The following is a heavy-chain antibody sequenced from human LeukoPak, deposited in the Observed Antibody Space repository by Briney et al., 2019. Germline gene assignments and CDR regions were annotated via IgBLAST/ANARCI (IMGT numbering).Heavy chain of an antibody. CDR2: IFNLETT. CDR1: GGSITTSSYY. J-gene: IGHJ4*02. V-gene: IGHV4-39*07. Sequence: SETLSLTCTVSGGSITTSSYYWGWIRQPPGKGLEWIGSIFNLETTYSNPSLKSRVTVSVDPSKNQFSLRLKSVTAADTAVYFCATDKPFDSWGQGILVTVSS. CDR3: ATDKPFDS.